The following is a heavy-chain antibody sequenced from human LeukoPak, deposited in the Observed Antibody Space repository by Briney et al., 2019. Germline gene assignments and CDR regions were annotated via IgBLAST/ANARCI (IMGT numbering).Heavy chain of an antibody. Sequence: SETLSLTCAVSGYSISSGYYWGWIRQPPGKGLEWIGSIYHSGSTYYNPSLKSRVTISVDTSKNQLSLKLSSVTAADTAVYYCVTLYSSSSATDAFDIWGRGTMVTVSS. CDR2: IYHSGST. J-gene: IGHJ3*02. D-gene: IGHD6-6*01. CDR3: VTLYSSSSATDAFDI. V-gene: IGHV4-38-2*01. CDR1: GYSISSGYY.